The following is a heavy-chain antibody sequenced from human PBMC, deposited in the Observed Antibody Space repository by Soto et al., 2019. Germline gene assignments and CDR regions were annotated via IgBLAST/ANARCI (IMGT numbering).Heavy chain of an antibody. CDR1: GFSFSSNW. V-gene: IGHV3-7*01. J-gene: IGHJ4*02. Sequence: PGGSLRLSCTASGFSFSSNWMSWVRQAPGKGPEWVANINQDGSEKYCADSVKGRFTISRDNAKNSLYLQMDSLRVEDTALYYCLHVAFAFWGRGTLVTGSS. CDR3: LHVAFAF. CDR2: INQDGSEK.